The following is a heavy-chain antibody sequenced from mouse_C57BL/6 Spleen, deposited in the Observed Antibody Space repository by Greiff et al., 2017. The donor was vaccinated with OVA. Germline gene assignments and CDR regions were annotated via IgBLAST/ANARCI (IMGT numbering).Heavy chain of an antibody. D-gene: IGHD1-1*01. CDR3: ARITTVLALDY. CDR1: GYTFTSYW. J-gene: IGHJ2*01. Sequence: QVQLQQPGAELVKPGASVKLSCKASGYTFTSYWMHWVKQRPGQGLEWIGMIHPNSGSTNYNEKFKSKATLTVDKSSITAYMQLSSLTSEDSAVYNCARITTVLALDYWGQGTTLTVSS. CDR2: IHPNSGST. V-gene: IGHV1-64*01.